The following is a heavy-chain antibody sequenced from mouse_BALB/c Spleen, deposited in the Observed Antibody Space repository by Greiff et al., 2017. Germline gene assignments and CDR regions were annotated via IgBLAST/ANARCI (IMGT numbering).Heavy chain of an antibody. V-gene: IGHV5-6*01. Sequence: EVKLVESGGDLVKPGGSLKLSCAASGFTFSSYGMSWVRQTPDKRLEWVATISSGGSYTYSPDSVKGRFTISRDNAKNTLYLQMSSLKSEDTAMYYCARDYYGYYAMDDWGQGTSVTVSS. CDR3: ARDYYGYYAMDD. CDR2: ISSGGSYT. CDR1: GFTFSSYG. D-gene: IGHD1-2*01. J-gene: IGHJ4*01.